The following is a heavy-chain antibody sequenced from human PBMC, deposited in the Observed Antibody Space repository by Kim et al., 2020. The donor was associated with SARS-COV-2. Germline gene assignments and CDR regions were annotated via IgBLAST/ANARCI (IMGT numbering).Heavy chain of an antibody. D-gene: IGHD3-10*02. CDR2: IDTNTGNP. J-gene: IGHJ4*02. V-gene: IGHV7-4-1*02. CDR3: VRGQGPTVYDWGGY. Sequence: ASVKVSCKPSGYTFGLYPLNWVRQAPGQGLEWLGWIDTNTGNPTYVQGFRGRFVFSWDTSVNTAYLQITGLKVEDTAVYYCVRGQGPTVYDWGGYWGQGTLVTVAS. CDR1: GYTFGLYP.